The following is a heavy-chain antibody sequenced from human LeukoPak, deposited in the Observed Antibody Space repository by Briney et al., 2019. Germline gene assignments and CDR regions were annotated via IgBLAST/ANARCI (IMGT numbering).Heavy chain of an antibody. CDR2: IYYSGST. Sequence: PSETLSLTCTVSGGSISSYYWSWIRQPPGKGLEWIGYIYYSGSTNYNPSLKSRVIILVDTSKNQFSLKLSSVTAADTAVYYCARVGGSGSYYRYYFDYWGQGILVTVSS. CDR3: ARVGGSGSYYRYYFDY. CDR1: GGSISSYY. D-gene: IGHD3-10*01. V-gene: IGHV4-59*01. J-gene: IGHJ4*02.